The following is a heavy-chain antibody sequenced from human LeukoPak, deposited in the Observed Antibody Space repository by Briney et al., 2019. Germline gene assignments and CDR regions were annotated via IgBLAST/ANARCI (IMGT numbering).Heavy chain of an antibody. CDR2: ISSSGSTI. Sequence: GGSLRLSCAASGFTFSSYEMNWVRQAPGKGLEWVSYISSSGSTIYYADSVKGRFTISRDNAKNSLYLQMNSLRAEDTAVYYCARDIWLDPSFDYWGQGTTVTVSS. V-gene: IGHV3-48*03. D-gene: IGHD6-19*01. CDR1: GFTFSSYE. J-gene: IGHJ4*03. CDR3: ARDIWLDPSFDY.